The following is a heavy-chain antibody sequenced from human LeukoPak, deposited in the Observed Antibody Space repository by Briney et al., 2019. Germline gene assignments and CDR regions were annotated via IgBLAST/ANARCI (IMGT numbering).Heavy chain of an antibody. CDR3: AADNYDYVWGSYRPNWFDP. V-gene: IGHV3-21*01. D-gene: IGHD3-16*02. J-gene: IGHJ5*02. CDR1: GFTFSSYS. CDR2: ISSSSSYI. Sequence: GGSLRLSCAASGFTFSSYSISWVRQAPGKGLEWVSSISSSSSYIYYADSVKGRFTISRDNAKNSLYLQVNSLRAEDTAVYYCAADNYDYVWGSYRPNWFDPWGQGTLVTVSS.